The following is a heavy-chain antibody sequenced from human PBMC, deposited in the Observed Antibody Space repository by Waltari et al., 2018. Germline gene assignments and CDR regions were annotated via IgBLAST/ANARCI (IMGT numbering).Heavy chain of an antibody. Sequence: QLQLQESGPGLVKPSETLSPTCSVSGVPITINRHYWGWIRQPPGQGLEWIGTMSYSGATYSSPSLKSRVTISRDTSKNQLSLKLGSVTAADTAIYYCATYIGASVGTAAFDVWGQGTMVSVSS. CDR1: GVPITINRHY. D-gene: IGHD1-1*01. CDR2: MSYSGAT. V-gene: IGHV4-39*01. J-gene: IGHJ3*01. CDR3: ATYIGASVGTAAFDV.